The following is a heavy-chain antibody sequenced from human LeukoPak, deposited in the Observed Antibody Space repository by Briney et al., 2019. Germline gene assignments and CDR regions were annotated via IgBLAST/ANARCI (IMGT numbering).Heavy chain of an antibody. CDR1: GFTFSTYG. CDR2: IWYDGSNK. V-gene: IGHV3-33*06. Sequence: PGGSLRLSCAASGFTFSTYGMHWVRQAPGKGLEWVAVIWYDGSNKYYADSVKGRFTISRDNSKNTLYLQMNSLRAEDTAVYYCAKEDDCSSTSCYLFRPVDYWGQGTLVTVSS. D-gene: IGHD2-2*01. J-gene: IGHJ4*02. CDR3: AKEDDCSSTSCYLFRPVDY.